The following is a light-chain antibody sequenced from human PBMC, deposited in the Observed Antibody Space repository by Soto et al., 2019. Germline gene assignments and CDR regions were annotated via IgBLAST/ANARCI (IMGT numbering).Light chain of an antibody. CDR3: QQYGRSPWT. Sequence: EIVLTQSPGTLSLSPGERATLSCRASQSVRSNYLAWYQQKPGQAPRLLIYAVSTRATGIPDTFSGSGSGTDFTLTTSRLEPEDFAVYFCQQYGRSPWTFGQGTKVDIK. V-gene: IGKV3-20*01. CDR2: AVS. J-gene: IGKJ1*01. CDR1: QSVRSNY.